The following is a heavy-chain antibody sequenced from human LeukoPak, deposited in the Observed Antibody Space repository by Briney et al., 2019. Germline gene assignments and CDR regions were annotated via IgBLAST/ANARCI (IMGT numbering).Heavy chain of an antibody. J-gene: IGHJ6*02. D-gene: IGHD2-2*02. Sequence: GGSLRLSCAASGFTFSSYSMNWVRQAPGKGLEWVSYISSSSSTIYYADSVKGRFTISRDNAKNSLYLQMNSLRAEDTAVYYCARDPGVPAAIGYYGMDVWGQGTTVTVSS. CDR1: GFTFSSYS. CDR3: ARDPGVPAAIGYYGMDV. V-gene: IGHV3-48*01. CDR2: ISSSSSTI.